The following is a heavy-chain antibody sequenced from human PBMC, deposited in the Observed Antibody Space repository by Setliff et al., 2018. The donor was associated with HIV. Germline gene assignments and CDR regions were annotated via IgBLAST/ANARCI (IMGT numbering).Heavy chain of an antibody. CDR2: INPTGGKT. J-gene: IGHJ6*03. CDR3: ARVGGGGGSGNFYYYYMDF. D-gene: IGHD3-10*01. Sequence: ASVKVSCKASGYTFTGYYMHWVRQAPGQGLEWMGWINPTGGKTNYAQKFQGRVTMTRDTSTSTVYMELRSLRSEDTAVYYCARVGGGGGSGNFYYYYMDFWGKGTTVTVSS. CDR1: GYTFTGYY. V-gene: IGHV1-46*01.